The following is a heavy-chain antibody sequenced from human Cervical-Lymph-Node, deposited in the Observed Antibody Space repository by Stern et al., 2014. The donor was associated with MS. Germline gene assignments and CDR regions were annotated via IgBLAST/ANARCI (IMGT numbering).Heavy chain of an antibody. Sequence: VQLEESGAEVKKPGSSVKVSCKASGGTFSSYAISWVRQAPGQGLEWMGGIIPIFGTANYAQKFQGRVTITADESTSTAYMELSSLRSEDTAVYYCARDLRAAGNYYYGMDVWGQGTTVTVSS. CDR3: ARDLRAAGNYYYGMDV. CDR2: IIPIFGTA. CDR1: GGTFSSYA. D-gene: IGHD6-13*01. J-gene: IGHJ6*02. V-gene: IGHV1-69*01.